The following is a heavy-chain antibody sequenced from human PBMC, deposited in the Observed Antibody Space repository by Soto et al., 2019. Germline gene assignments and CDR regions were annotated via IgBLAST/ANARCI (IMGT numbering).Heavy chain of an antibody. CDR3: ASRPMTTAPLWDY. CDR1: SGSISSSNW. D-gene: IGHD4-17*01. V-gene: IGHV4-4*02. CDR2: IYHSGST. Sequence: QVQLQESGPGLVKPSGTLSLTCAVSSGSISSSNWWSWVRQPPGKGLEWLGEIYHSGSTNYNPSLKSRVTISVDKSKNQFSRKLSAVTAADTAVYYGASRPMTTAPLWDYWGQGTLVTVSS. J-gene: IGHJ4*02.